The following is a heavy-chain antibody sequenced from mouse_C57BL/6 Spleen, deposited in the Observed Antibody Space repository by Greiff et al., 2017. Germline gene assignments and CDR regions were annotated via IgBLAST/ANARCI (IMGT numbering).Heavy chain of an antibody. D-gene: IGHD2-12*01. CDR1: GYTFTDYY. CDR2: INPNNGGT. Sequence: EVQLQQSGPELVKPGASVKISCKASGYTFTDYYMNWVKQSHGKSLEWIGDINPNNGGTSYNQKFKGKDTLTVDKSSSTAYMELRSLTSEDSAVYYCARGDYKDYFDYWGQGTTLTVSA. CDR3: ARGDYKDYFDY. J-gene: IGHJ2*01. V-gene: IGHV1-26*01.